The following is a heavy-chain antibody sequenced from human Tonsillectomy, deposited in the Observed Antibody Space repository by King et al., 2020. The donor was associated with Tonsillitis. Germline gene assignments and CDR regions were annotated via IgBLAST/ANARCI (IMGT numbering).Heavy chain of an antibody. CDR3: ARGRTSVSDYGY. V-gene: IGHV1-46*01. CDR2: INPSGGSA. J-gene: IGHJ4*02. Sequence: VQLVQSGAEVKKPGASVKASCKAPGYTFTSYYMHWVRQAPGQGLEWVGIINPSGGSASYAQKFQGRVTMTTETSTSTVYMELSSLRSDDTAVYYCARGRTSVSDYGYWGQGTLVTVSS. D-gene: IGHD3-16*01. CDR1: GYTFTSYY.